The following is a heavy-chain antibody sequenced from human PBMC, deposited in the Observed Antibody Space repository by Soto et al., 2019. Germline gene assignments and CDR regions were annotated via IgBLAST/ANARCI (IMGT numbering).Heavy chain of an antibody. D-gene: IGHD4-4*01. J-gene: IGHJ6*02. Sequence: VSRQLTGKGMGCIFTCLWSTGLSQMPGKGLEWMGIIYPGDSDTRYSPPFQGQVTISADKSISTAYLQWSSLKASDTAMYYCASYTLSYYYGMYVWGQGTTVKVSS. V-gene: IGHV5-51*01. CDR3: ASYTLSYYYGMYV. CDR2: IYPGDSDT. CDR1: GCIFTCLW.